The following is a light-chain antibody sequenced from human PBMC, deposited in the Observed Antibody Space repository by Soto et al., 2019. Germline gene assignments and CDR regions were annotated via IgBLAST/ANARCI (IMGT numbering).Light chain of an antibody. Sequence: TQSPSTLSLSPGDRATLSCRASQRVASTYLAWCQQKPGQAPRLLMYGASTRATGFPDRFSGSGSGTDFTLTIRRLEPEDFAVYYCQQYGTSPITFGQGTRLEIK. V-gene: IGKV3-20*01. CDR1: QRVASTY. J-gene: IGKJ5*01. CDR2: GAS. CDR3: QQYGTSPIT.